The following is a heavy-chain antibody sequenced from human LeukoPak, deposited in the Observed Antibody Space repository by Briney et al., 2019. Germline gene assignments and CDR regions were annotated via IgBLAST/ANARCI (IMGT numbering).Heavy chain of an antibody. J-gene: IGHJ4*02. CDR1: GGTFSSYA. V-gene: IGHV1-69*05. CDR3: ARGYSGSPNRIDY. D-gene: IGHD1-26*01. Sequence: SMKVSCKASGGTFSSYAISWVRQAPGQGLEWMGGIIPIFGTANYAQKFQGRVTITTDESTSTAYMELSSLRSEDTAVYYCARGYSGSPNRIDYWGQGTLVTVSS. CDR2: IIPIFGTA.